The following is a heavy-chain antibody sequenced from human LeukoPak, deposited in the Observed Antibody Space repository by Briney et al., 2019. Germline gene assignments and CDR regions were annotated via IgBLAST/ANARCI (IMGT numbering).Heavy chain of an antibody. V-gene: IGHV1-18*01. CDR2: ISAYNGNT. CDR1: GYTFTSYG. Sequence: ASVKVSCKASGYTFTSYGISWVRQAPGQGLEWMGWISAYNGNTNYAQKLQGRVTMTTDTSTSTAYMELRSLRSDDTAVYYCARDVLLWFGSHLDYYHYMDVWDKGTTVTVSS. D-gene: IGHD3-10*01. CDR3: ARDVLLWFGSHLDYYHYMDV. J-gene: IGHJ6*03.